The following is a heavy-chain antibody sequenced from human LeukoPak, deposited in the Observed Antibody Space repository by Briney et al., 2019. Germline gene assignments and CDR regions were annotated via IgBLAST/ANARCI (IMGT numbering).Heavy chain of an antibody. V-gene: IGHV4-38-2*01. Sequence: SETLSLTCAVSGYSISSGYYWGWIRQPPGKGLEWIGSIYHSGCTYYNPSLKSRVTISVDTSKNQFSLKLSSVTAADTAVYYCARLFEPPMIVVVPAAPDYWGQGTLVTVSS. CDR1: GYSISSGYY. J-gene: IGHJ4*02. CDR3: ARLFEPPMIVVVPAAPDY. D-gene: IGHD2-2*01. CDR2: IYHSGCT.